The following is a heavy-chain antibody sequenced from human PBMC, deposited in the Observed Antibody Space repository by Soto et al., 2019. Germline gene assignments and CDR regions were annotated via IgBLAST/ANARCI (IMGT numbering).Heavy chain of an antibody. CDR1: GYTFTSYG. CDR2: ISAYNGNT. V-gene: IGHV1-18*01. CDR3: ARDQDIPRPLNWFDP. J-gene: IGHJ5*02. Sequence: ASVKVSCKASGYTFTSYGISWVRQAPGQGLEWMGWISAYNGNTNYAQKLQGRVTMTTDTSTSTAYMELRSLRSDDTAVYYCARDQDIPRPLNWFDPWGQGTLGTVSS. D-gene: IGHD2-2*02.